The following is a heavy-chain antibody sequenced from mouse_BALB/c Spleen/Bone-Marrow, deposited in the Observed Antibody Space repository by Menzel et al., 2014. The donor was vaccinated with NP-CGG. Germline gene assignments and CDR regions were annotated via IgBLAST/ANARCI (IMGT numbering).Heavy chain of an antibody. J-gene: IGHJ1*01. CDR2: IAPGSGST. CDR1: GYTFTSYW. V-gene: IGHV1S41*01. Sequence: DLVKPGASVKLSCKASGYTFTSYWINWIIQRPGQGLEWIGHIAPGSGSTYYNEMFKGKATLTVDTSSSTAYIQLSSLSSEDSAVYFCARRYFDVWGAGTTVTVSS. CDR3: ARRYFDV.